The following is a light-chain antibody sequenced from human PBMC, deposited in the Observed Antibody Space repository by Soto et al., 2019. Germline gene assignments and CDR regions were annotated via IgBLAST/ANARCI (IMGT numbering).Light chain of an antibody. J-gene: IGKJ1*01. CDR1: QTVTRNY. Sequence: EIVLTQSPGTLSLSPGERATLSCRASQTVTRNYLAWHQQKPGQTPRLLVYAASSRATGIPDRFSGSGSGTDFTLTISRLEPDDFAVYYCQQHGSSSITFGQGTRVEIK. V-gene: IGKV3-20*01. CDR3: QQHGSSSIT. CDR2: AAS.